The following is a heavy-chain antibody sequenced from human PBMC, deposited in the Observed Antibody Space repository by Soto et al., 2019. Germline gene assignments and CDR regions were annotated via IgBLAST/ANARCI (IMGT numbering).Heavy chain of an antibody. D-gene: IGHD3-3*01. J-gene: IGHJ4*02. CDR1: GGSISSGGYY. V-gene: IGHV4-30-4*01. CDR2: IYYNGNT. CDR3: ATIFGVGGDY. Sequence: SETLSLTCTVSGGSISSGGYYWSWIRQPPGKGLESIGYIYYNGNTYYSPSLKSRVTMSVDTSKNQFSLKLSSVTATDTAVYYCATIFGVGGDYWGQGTLITFSS.